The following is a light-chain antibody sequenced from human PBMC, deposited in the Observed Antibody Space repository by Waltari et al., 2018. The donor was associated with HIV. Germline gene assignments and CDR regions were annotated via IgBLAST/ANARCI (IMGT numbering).Light chain of an antibody. CDR1: QGISNY. CDR3: QQYDSAPWT. CDR2: AAS. Sequence: DIQMTQSPPSLSASVGDRVTITCRASQGISNYLAWYQQRPGKVPKLLIYAASTLQSGVPSRFSGSGSGTDFTLTISSLQLEDFANYYCQQYDSAPWTFGQGTRVEIK. J-gene: IGKJ1*01. V-gene: IGKV1-27*01.